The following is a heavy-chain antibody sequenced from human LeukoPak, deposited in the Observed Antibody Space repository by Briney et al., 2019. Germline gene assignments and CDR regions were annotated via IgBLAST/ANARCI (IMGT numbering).Heavy chain of an antibody. D-gene: IGHD2-2*01. J-gene: IGHJ4*02. CDR3: ARVDCSSTSCYSFDY. CDR1: GGSISSGGSY. CDR2: IYYSGST. V-gene: IGHV4-31*03. Sequence: PSETLSLTCTVSGGSISSGGSYWSWIRQHPGKGLEWIGYIYYSGSTYYNPSLKSRVTISVDTSKNQFSLKLSSVTAADTAVYYCARVDCSSTSCYSFDYWGQGTLVTVSS.